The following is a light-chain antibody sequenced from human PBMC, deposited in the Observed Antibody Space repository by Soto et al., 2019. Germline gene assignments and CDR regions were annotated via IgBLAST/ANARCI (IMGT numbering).Light chain of an antibody. J-gene: IGLJ1*01. V-gene: IGLV1-44*01. CDR3: AAWDDSLNGDV. Sequence: QSVLTQPPSASGTPGQRVTISCSGSNSNIGSHTVNWYQQLPGTAPKLLIYNNNQRPSGVPDRFSGSKSGTSASLAISGLQSEDEADYYCAAWDDSLNGDVFGTGTKLTVL. CDR1: NSNIGSHT. CDR2: NNN.